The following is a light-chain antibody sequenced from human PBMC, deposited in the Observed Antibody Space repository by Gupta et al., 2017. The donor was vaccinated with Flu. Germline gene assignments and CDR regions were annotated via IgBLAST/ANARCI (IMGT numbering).Light chain of an antibody. Sequence: QSALTQPRSVSGSPGQSVTISCTGTSSDVGGYNYVSWYQQHPGKAPNLMIYYDSRRPSGVPARFSGSNSGNTASLTITGLQAEDEADYYCCSYAGSNTFGVFGTGTKVTVL. V-gene: IGLV2-11*01. CDR2: YDS. CDR3: CSYAGSNTFGV. CDR1: SSDVGGYNY. J-gene: IGLJ1*01.